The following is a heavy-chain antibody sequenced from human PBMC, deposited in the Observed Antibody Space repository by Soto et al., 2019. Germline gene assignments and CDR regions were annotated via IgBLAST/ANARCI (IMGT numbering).Heavy chain of an antibody. Sequence: SETLSLTCAVYGGSFSGYYWSWIRQPPGKGLEWIGEINHSGSTNYNPSLKSRVTISVDTSKNQFSLKLSSVTAADTAVYYCAGENYDFWSGYYGGYYGMDVWGQGTTVTVSS. V-gene: IGHV4-34*01. CDR1: GGSFSGYY. J-gene: IGHJ6*02. CDR2: INHSGST. D-gene: IGHD3-3*01. CDR3: AGENYDFWSGYYGGYYGMDV.